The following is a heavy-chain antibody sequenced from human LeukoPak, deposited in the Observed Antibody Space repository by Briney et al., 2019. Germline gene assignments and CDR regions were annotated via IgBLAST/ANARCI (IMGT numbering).Heavy chain of an antibody. J-gene: IGHJ4*02. CDR2: IKQDGSEK. CDR1: GFXFSSYW. CDR3: ARDEPNLYSGSLG. Sequence: GGSLRLSCAASGFXFSSYWMSWVRQAPGKGLEWVANIKQDGSEKYYVDSVKGRFTISRDNAKNSLYLQMNSLRAEDTAVYYCARDEPNLYSGSLGWGQGTLVTVSS. D-gene: IGHD1-26*01. V-gene: IGHV3-7*04.